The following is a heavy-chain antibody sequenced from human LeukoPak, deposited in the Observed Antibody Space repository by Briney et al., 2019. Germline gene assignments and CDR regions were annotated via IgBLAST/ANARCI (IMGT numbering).Heavy chain of an antibody. CDR3: AAERYERHCCWFAA. J-gene: IGHJ5*02. V-gene: IGHV1-58*02. CDR2: IVVSSGYR. Sequence: ASVKVSCKTSGFTFGTSTMQWVRQAPGQGLAWIGWIVVSSGYREYAQKLQERVTITTDMSTSTSYLELRSLEFEDTAVYYCAAERYERHCCWFAAWGQGTLVTVSS. D-gene: IGHD1-14*01. CDR1: GFTFGTST.